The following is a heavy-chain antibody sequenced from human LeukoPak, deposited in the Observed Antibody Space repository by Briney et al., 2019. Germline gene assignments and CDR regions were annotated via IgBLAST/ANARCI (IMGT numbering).Heavy chain of an antibody. D-gene: IGHD4-11*01. CDR3: ARETGPYYSYYMDV. CDR2: IYTSGSI. CDR1: GSSTSSYY. V-gene: IGHV4-4*07. J-gene: IGHJ6*03. Sequence: SETLSLTCTVSGSSTSSYYWSWIWQPAGKGLEWIGRIYTSGSINYNPSLKSRVTISVDKSNNQFSLKLSSVTAADTAVYYCARETGPYYSYYMDVWGKGTTVTVSS.